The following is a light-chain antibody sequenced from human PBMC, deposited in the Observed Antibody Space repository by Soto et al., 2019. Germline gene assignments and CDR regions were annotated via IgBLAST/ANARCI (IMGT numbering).Light chain of an antibody. CDR2: SNN. J-gene: IGLJ3*02. CDR1: RSNIGSST. Sequence: QSVLTQPPSASGTPGQRVTISCSGSRSNIGSSTVNWYQQLPGTAPKLLIYSNNQRPSGVPDRFSGSKSGTSASLAISGLQSEDEAEYYCAVWDDSLNGWVFGGGTKLTVL. CDR3: AVWDDSLNGWV. V-gene: IGLV1-44*01.